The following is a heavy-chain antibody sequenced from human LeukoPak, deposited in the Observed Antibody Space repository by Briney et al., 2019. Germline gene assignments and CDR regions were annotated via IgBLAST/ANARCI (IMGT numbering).Heavy chain of an antibody. Sequence: GGSLRLSCETSGFIFSNCWMTWVRQAPGKGLEWVANIKTDASEKYYADSVKGRFTISRDNAKMSLYLQMNSLRAEDTAVYYCARGQPGVAAAGNLDYWGQGTLVTVSS. D-gene: IGHD6-13*01. V-gene: IGHV3-7*01. J-gene: IGHJ4*02. CDR2: IKTDASEK. CDR3: ARGQPGVAAAGNLDY. CDR1: GFIFSNCW.